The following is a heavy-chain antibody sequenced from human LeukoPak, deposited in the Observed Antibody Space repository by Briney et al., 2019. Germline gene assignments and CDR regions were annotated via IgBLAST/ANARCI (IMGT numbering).Heavy chain of an antibody. CDR3: ARESGSWYYFDY. Sequence: SETLSLTCAVSGYSISSGYYWGWIRQPPGKGLEWIGSIYHSGSTYYNPSLESRVTISVDTSKNQFSLKLSSVTAADTAVYYCARESGSWYYFDYWGQGTLVTVSS. CDR1: GYSISSGYY. CDR2: IYHSGST. D-gene: IGHD6-13*01. V-gene: IGHV4-38-2*02. J-gene: IGHJ4*02.